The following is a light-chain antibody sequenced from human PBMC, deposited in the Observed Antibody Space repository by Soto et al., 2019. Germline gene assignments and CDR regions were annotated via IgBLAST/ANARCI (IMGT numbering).Light chain of an antibody. J-gene: IGKJ3*01. CDR1: QSVSVNS. Sequence: EIVLTQSPGTLSLSPGERATLSCRASQSVSVNSLAWYQQNGGQAPRLLIYAASTRATGVPDRFSGTGSGTDFALTISRLETDDSAVYYCQQYGGSPFTFGPGTKVDIK. CDR2: AAS. CDR3: QQYGGSPFT. V-gene: IGKV3-20*01.